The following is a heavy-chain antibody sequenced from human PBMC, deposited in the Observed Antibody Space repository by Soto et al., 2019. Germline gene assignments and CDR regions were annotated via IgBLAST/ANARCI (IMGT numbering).Heavy chain of an antibody. D-gene: IGHD2-15*01. CDR2: FRGSAGTT. CDR1: GFTFSRYD. V-gene: IGHV3-23*01. CDR3: AKDRWGGGYPLFDS. Sequence: EVQLLESGGDLAQPGGSLRLACAASGFTFSRYDMSWVRQAPGKGLEWVSTFRGSAGTTYYADSVKGRFTISRDDSKNTLFLQMNSLRAEDTAIYYCAKDRWGGGYPLFDSWGQGTLVTVSS. J-gene: IGHJ4*02.